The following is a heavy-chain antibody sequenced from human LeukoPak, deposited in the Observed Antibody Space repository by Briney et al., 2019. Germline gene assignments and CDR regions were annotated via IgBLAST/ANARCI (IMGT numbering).Heavy chain of an antibody. CDR2: IYTSGST. V-gene: IGHV4-4*07. J-gene: IGHJ6*03. D-gene: IGHD4-23*01. Sequence: PSETLSLTCTVSGGSISSYYWSWIRQPAGKGLEWIGRIYTSGSTNYNPSLKSRVTMSVDTSKNQFSLKLSSVTAADTAVYYCARGGGNGGGWVGHFYYMDVWGKGTTVTVSS. CDR1: GGSISSYY. CDR3: ARGGGNGGGWVGHFYYMDV.